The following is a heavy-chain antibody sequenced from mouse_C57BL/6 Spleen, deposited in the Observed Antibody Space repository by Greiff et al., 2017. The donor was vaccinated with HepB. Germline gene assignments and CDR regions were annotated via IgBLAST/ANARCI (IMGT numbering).Heavy chain of an antibody. CDR2: IRNKANGYTT. D-gene: IGHD2-2*01. CDR1: GFTFTDYY. J-gene: IGHJ4*01. CDR3: ARPYYGYDVGGYYYAMDY. V-gene: IGHV7-3*01. Sequence: EVQGVESGGGLVQPGGSLSLSCAASGFTFTDYYMSWVRQPPGKALEWLGFIRNKANGYTTEYSASVKGQFTISRDNSQSILYLQMNALRAEDSATYYCARPYYGYDVGGYYYAMDYWGQGTSVTVSS.